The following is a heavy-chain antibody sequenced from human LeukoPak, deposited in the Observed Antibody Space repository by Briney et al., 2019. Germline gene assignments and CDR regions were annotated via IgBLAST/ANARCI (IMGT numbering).Heavy chain of an antibody. Sequence: PGGSLRLSCAASGFTLSSCAMSWVRQAPGKGLEWVSAISGSGDSTFYADSVKGRFTISRDNSKNTLYLQMNSLRAEDTAVYYCAKLSRIAAAGTQDYWGQGTLVTVSS. D-gene: IGHD6-13*01. CDR3: AKLSRIAAAGTQDY. V-gene: IGHV3-23*01. J-gene: IGHJ4*02. CDR2: ISGSGDST. CDR1: GFTLSSCA.